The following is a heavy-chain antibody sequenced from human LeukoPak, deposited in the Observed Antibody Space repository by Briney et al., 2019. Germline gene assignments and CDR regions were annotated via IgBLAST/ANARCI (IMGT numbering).Heavy chain of an antibody. D-gene: IGHD3-22*01. J-gene: IGHJ3*02. V-gene: IGHV3-23*01. CDR1: GFTFSSYA. Sequence: GGSLSLSCAASGFTFSSYAMSWVRQAPGKGLEWVSAISGSGGSTYYADSVKGRFTISRDNSKNTLYLQMNSLRAEDTAIYYCAKDRVINYYDSSGYWGAFDIWGQGTMVTVSS. CDR3: AKDRVINYYDSSGYWGAFDI. CDR2: ISGSGGST.